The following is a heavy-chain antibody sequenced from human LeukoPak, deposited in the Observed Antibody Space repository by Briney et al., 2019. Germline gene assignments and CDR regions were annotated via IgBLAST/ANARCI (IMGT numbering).Heavy chain of an antibody. CDR3: ARRGLWSGYYCFDY. J-gene: IGHJ4*02. Sequence: SETLSLTCAVYGGSFSGDYWSWIRQPPGKGLEWIGEINHSGGTNYNPSLKSRVSISVDTSKNQFSLKLSSVTAADTAVYYCARRGLWSGYYCFDYWGPGTLVTVSS. CDR1: GGSFSGDY. CDR2: INHSGGT. V-gene: IGHV4-34*01. D-gene: IGHD3-3*01.